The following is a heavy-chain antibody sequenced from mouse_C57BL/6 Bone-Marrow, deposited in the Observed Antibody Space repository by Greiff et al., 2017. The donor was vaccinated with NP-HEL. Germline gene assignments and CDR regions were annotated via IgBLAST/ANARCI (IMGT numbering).Heavy chain of an antibody. J-gene: IGHJ4*01. Sequence: QVQLKQSGAELARPGASVKLSCKASGYTFTRYGISWVKQRTGQGLEWIGEIYPRSGNTYYNEKFKGKATLTADKSSSTAYMELRSLTSEDSAVYFCARRIGYYEDYAMDYWGQGTSVTVSS. D-gene: IGHD2-3*01. V-gene: IGHV1-81*01. CDR1: GYTFTRYG. CDR3: ARRIGYYEDYAMDY. CDR2: IYPRSGNT.